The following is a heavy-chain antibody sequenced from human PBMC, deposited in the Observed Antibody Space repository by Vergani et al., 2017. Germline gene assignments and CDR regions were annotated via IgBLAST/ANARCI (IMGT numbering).Heavy chain of an antibody. CDR1: GFTFTSSA. V-gene: IGHV1-58*01. D-gene: IGHD6-13*01. CDR2: IVVGSGNT. J-gene: IGHJ4*02. Sequence: QMQLVQSGPEVKKPGTSVKVSCKASGFTFTSSAVQWVRQARGQRLEWIGLIVVGSGNTNYAQKFQERVTITRDMSTSTAYMELSSLRSEDTAVYYCAARGGAAAGAESDYWGQGTLVTVSS. CDR3: AARGGAAAGAESDY.